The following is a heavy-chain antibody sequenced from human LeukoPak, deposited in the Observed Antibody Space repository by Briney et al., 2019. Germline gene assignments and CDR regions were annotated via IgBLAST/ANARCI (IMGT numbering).Heavy chain of an antibody. J-gene: IGHJ5*02. Sequence: ASVKVSCKASGYTYTTDGISWVRQAPGQGLEWMGWIDTYSGKTNYAQKFQGRVTMTSDTSMSTAYMELRSLGSDDTAVYYCARDRGIAEADSFDPWGQGTLVTVSS. CDR3: ARDRGIAEADSFDP. D-gene: IGHD6-13*01. CDR1: GYTYTTDG. V-gene: IGHV1-18*01. CDR2: IDTYSGKT.